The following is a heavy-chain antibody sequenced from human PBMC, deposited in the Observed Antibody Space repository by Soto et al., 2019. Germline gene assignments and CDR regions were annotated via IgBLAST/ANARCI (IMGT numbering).Heavy chain of an antibody. Sequence: SETLCLTCTVSGGSIISYYWSWIRQPPGKGLEWIGYIYYSGSTNYNPSLKSRVTISVDTSKNQFSLKLSSVTAADTAVYFCARGGCYVDYWGHGTLVAVSS. CDR2: IYYSGST. J-gene: IGHJ4*01. V-gene: IGHV4-59*01. CDR1: GGSIISYY. D-gene: IGHD6-19*01. CDR3: ARGGCYVDY.